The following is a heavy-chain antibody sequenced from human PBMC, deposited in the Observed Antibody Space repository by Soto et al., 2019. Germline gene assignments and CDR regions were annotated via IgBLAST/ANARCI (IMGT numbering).Heavy chain of an antibody. CDR3: AKDSRWEFGTHDY. CDR2: ISGSGGST. J-gene: IGHJ4*02. CDR1: GFTFSSYA. Sequence: GSLRRSCASSGFTFSSYAMSWVRQAPGKGLEWVSAISGSGGSTYYADSVKGRFTISRGNSKNTLYLQMNSLRAEDTAVYYCAKDSRWEFGTHDYWGQGTLVTVSS. V-gene: IGHV3-23*01. D-gene: IGHD1-1*01.